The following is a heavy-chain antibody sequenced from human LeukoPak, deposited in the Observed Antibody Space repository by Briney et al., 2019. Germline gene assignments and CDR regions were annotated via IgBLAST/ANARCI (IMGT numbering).Heavy chain of an antibody. CDR3: ARDQWLEENTNWFDP. CDR2: IIPIFGTA. V-gene: IGHV1-69*06. J-gene: IGHJ5*02. CDR1: GGTFSSYA. D-gene: IGHD6-19*01. Sequence: SVKVSCKASGGTFSSYAISWVRQAPGQGLEWMGGIIPIFGTANYALKFQGRVTITADKSTSTAYMELSSLRSEDTAVYYCARDQWLEENTNWFDPWGQGTLVTVSS.